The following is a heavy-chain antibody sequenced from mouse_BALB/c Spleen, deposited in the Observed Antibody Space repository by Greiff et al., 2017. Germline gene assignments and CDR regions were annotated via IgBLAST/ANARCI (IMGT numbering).Heavy chain of an antibody. J-gene: IGHJ3*01. V-gene: IGHV5-15*02. CDR1: GFTFSDYG. Sequence: EVHLVESGGGLVQPGGSRKLSCAASGFTFSDYGMAWVRQAPGKGPEWVAFISNLAYSIYYADTVTGRFTISRENAKNTLYLEMSSLRSEDTAMYYCARDEDGYYWFAYWGQGTLVTVSA. CDR2: ISNLAYSI. CDR3: ARDEDGYYWFAY. D-gene: IGHD2-3*01.